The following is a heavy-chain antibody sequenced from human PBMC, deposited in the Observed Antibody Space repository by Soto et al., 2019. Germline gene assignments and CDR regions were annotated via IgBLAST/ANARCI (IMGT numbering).Heavy chain of an antibody. V-gene: IGHV1-3*01. D-gene: IGHD5-12*01. J-gene: IGHJ6*02. CDR3: ARDLNSGYDFFYYYGMDV. CDR2: INAGNGNT. CDR1: GYTFTSYA. Sequence: QVQLVQSGAEVKKPGASVKVSCKASGYTFTSYAMHWVRQAPGQRLEWMGSINAGNGNTKYSQKFQGRVTITRDTSASTAYMELSSLRSEDTAVYYCARDLNSGYDFFYYYGMDVWGQGTTVTVSS.